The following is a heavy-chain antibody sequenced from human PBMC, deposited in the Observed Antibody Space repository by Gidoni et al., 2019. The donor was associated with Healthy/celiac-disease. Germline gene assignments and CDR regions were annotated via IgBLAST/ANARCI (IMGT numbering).Heavy chain of an antibody. J-gene: IGHJ3*02. CDR1: GFTFSSYG. D-gene: IGHD6-13*01. V-gene: IGHV3-30*19. CDR3: ARQAERGSKNAFDI. CDR2: ISYDGSNK. Sequence: QVQLVESGGGVVQPGRSLRLSCAASGFTFSSYGMHWVRQAPGKGLEWVAVISYDGSNKYYADSVKGRFTISRDNSKNTLYLQMNSLRAEDTAVYYCARQAERGSKNAFDIWGQGTMVTVSS.